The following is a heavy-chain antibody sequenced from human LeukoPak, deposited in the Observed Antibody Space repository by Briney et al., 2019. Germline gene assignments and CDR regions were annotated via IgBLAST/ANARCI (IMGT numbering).Heavy chain of an antibody. CDR1: GFTFSSYA. V-gene: IGHV3-23*01. CDR2: ISGSGGST. Sequence: GGSLRLSCAASGFTFSSYAMSWVRQAPGKGLEWVSAISGSGGSTYYADSVKGRFTISRDNSKNTLYLQMNSLRAEDTVVYYCAKATSGWYHSTDYWGQGTLVTVSS. J-gene: IGHJ4*02. D-gene: IGHD6-19*01. CDR3: AKATSGWYHSTDY.